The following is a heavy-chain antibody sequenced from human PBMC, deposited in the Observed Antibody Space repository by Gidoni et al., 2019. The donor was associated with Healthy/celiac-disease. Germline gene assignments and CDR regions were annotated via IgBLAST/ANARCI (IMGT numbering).Heavy chain of an antibody. Sequence: HLLQSGAEVTKPGAPVKLSCTASGFTFTSSGISWVRQAPGQGCEWMGWISAYNGNTNYAQKLQGRVTMTTDTSTSTAYMELRSLRSDDTAVYYCARESVMVRGVIILGAFDIWGQGTMVTVSS. CDR1: GFTFTSSG. CDR2: ISAYNGNT. D-gene: IGHD3-10*01. J-gene: IGHJ3*02. V-gene: IGHV1-18*01. CDR3: ARESVMVRGVIILGAFDI.